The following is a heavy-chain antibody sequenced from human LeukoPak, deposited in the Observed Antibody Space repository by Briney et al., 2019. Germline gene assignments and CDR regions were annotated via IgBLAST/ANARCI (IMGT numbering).Heavy chain of an antibody. CDR1: GFTFSSYA. J-gene: IGHJ4*02. CDR3: AKIPDKVFYFYYFDY. CDR2: ISGSGGST. D-gene: IGHD2/OR15-2a*01. V-gene: IGHV3-23*01. Sequence: RTGGSLRLSCAASGFTFSSYAMSWVRQAPGKGLEWVSAISGSGGSTYYADSVKGRFTISRDNSKNTLYLQMNSLRAEDTAVYYCAKIPDKVFYFYYFDYWGQGTLVTVSS.